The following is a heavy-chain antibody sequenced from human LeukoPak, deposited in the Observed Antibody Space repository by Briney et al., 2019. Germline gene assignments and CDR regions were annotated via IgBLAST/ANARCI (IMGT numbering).Heavy chain of an antibody. Sequence: ASETLSLTCAVYGGSFSGYYWSWIRQPPGKGLEWIGEINHSGSTNYNPSLKSRVTISVDTSKNQFSLRVNSVTAADTAVYYCARLWDSTGLYFYYYMDVWGEGTTVTVSS. CDR3: ARLWDSTGLYFYYYMDV. D-gene: IGHD6-19*01. CDR1: GGSFSGYY. V-gene: IGHV4-34*01. J-gene: IGHJ6*03. CDR2: INHSGST.